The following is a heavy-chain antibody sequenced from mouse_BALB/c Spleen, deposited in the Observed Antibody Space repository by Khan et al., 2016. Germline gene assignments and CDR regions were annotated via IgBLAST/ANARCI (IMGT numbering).Heavy chain of an antibody. CDR1: GDSITSGY. V-gene: IGHV3-8*02. J-gene: IGHJ2*01. CDR2: ISYSGST. D-gene: IGHD1-1*02. CDR3: PGYYGHFFDN. Sequence: EVQLQESGPSLVKPSQTLSLTCSVTGDSITSGYWNWIRKFPGNKLEYMGYISYSGSTYYNPSLKSRISITRDTSKSQYYLLLNSVTTEQTATYYCPGYYGHFFDNWGQSTTLTVSS.